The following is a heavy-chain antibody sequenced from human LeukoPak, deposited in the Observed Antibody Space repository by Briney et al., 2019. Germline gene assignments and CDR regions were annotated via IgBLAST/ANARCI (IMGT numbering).Heavy chain of an antibody. J-gene: IGHJ3*01. D-gene: IGHD5-24*01. V-gene: IGHV3-23*01. CDR2: IGSSGGST. CDR3: VKDIQLST. CDR1: GFNFSTFD. Sequence: GGSLRLSCATSGFNFSTFDMSWVRQAPGKGLEWVSLIGSSGGSTYYADSVKGRFTISRDNSNHTLSLQMNSLRVEDTAIYYCVKDIQLSTWGLGTMVTVSS.